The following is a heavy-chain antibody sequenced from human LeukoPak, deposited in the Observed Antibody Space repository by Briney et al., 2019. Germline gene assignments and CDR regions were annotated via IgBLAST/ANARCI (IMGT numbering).Heavy chain of an antibody. CDR2: ISGNGAKT. CDR3: AKDSGWPFDY. CDR1: GFTFGSYA. J-gene: IGHJ4*02. V-gene: IGHV3-23*01. Sequence: GGSLRLSCAASGFTFGSYAMSWVRQAPGKGLEWVSGISGNGAKTYYADSVKGRFTISRDNSRNTLYLQMNSLRAEDTAVYYCAKDSGWPFDYWGQGTLVTVSS. D-gene: IGHD6-19*01.